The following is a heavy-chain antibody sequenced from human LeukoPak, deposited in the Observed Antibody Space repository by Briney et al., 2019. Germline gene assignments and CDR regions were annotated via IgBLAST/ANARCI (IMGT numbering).Heavy chain of an antibody. CDR2: INPSGGST. J-gene: IGHJ4*02. D-gene: IGHD3-22*01. Sequence: GASVKVSCKASGYTFTSYYMHWVRQAPGQGLEWMGIINPSGGSTSYAQKFQGRVTMTRDMSTSTVYMELSSLRSEDTAVYYCARESPFSPTHNYDSSGCDYWGQGTLVAVSS. CDR3: ARESPFSPTHNYDSSGCDY. CDR1: GYTFTSYY. V-gene: IGHV1-46*01.